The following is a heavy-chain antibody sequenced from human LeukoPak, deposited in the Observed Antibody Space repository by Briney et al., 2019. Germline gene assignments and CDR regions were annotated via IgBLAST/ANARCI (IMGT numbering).Heavy chain of an antibody. V-gene: IGHV3-23*01. J-gene: IGHJ4*02. Sequence: GRSLSLACAASGLTFSSYCMGWVRHPPGRGLEWDSAIRACGGRTYYADSGKGWLTIPRDNPKNTLYLQMNRQIATDPGVYYCAKERTELDYWGQGTLVTVSS. CDR2: IRACGGRT. CDR1: GLTFSSYC. CDR3: AKERTELDY. D-gene: IGHD1-14*01.